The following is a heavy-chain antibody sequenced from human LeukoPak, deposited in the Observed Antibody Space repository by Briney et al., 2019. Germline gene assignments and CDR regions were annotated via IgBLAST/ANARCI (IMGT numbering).Heavy chain of an antibody. CDR3: ARGRRPRIVVVPAAPRGGFDY. J-gene: IGHJ4*02. CDR1: GGSFSGYY. CDR2: INHSGGT. V-gene: IGHV4-34*01. Sequence: PSETLSLTCAVYGGSFSGYYWSWIRQPPGKGLEWIGEINHSGGTNYNPSLKSRVTISVDTSKNQFSLKLSSVTAADTAVYYCARGRRPRIVVVPAAPRGGFDYWGQGTLVTVSS. D-gene: IGHD2-2*01.